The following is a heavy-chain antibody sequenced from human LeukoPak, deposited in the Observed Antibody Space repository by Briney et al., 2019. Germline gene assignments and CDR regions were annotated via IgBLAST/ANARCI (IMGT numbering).Heavy chain of an antibody. Sequence: GRSLRLSCTASGFVFGDYNMNWVRQAPGKGLEWVSGINWNGGSTGYADSVKGRFTISRDNAKNSLYLQMNSLRAEDTALYYCARPHGSYGDAFDIWGQGTMVTVSS. CDR3: ARPHGSYGDAFDI. CDR2: INWNGGST. V-gene: IGHV3-20*04. J-gene: IGHJ3*02. CDR1: GFVFGDYN. D-gene: IGHD1-26*01.